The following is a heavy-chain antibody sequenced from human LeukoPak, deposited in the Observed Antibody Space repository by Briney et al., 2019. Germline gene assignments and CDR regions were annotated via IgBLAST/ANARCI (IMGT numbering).Heavy chain of an antibody. CDR1: GGSFSGYY. D-gene: IGHD1-14*01. CDR3: ARGADPDRFFDY. J-gene: IGHJ4*02. CDR2: INHSGST. Sequence: SETLSLTCAVYGGSFSGYYWSWIRQPPGKGLEWIGEINHSGSTNYNPSLKSRVTISVDTSKNQFSLKLSSVTAADTAVYYCARGADPDRFFDYWGQGTLVTVSS. V-gene: IGHV4-34*01.